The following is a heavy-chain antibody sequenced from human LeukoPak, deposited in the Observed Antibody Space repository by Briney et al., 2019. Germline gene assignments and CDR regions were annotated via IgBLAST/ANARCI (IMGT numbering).Heavy chain of an antibody. V-gene: IGHV3-30*18. J-gene: IGHJ4*02. CDR3: AKDFRVVPAAAGAMVDY. Sequence: GRSLRLSCAASGFTFSSYGMHWVRQAPGKGLEWVAVISYDESNKYYADSMKGRFTISRDNSKNTLYLQMNSLRAEDTAVYYCAKDFRVVPAAAGAMVDYWGQGTLVTVSS. D-gene: IGHD2-2*01. CDR2: ISYDESNK. CDR1: GFTFSSYG.